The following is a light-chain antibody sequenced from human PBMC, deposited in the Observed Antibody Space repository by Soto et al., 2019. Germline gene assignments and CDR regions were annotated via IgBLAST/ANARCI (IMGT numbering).Light chain of an antibody. CDR2: GNS. CDR3: QSYDSSLSGPV. Sequence: QSVLTQPPSVSGAPGQRVTISCTGSSSNIGAGYDVHWYQQLPGTAPKLLIHGNSNRPSGVPDRFSGSKSGTSASLAITGLQAEDEADYYCQSYDSSLSGPVFGGGTKVTVL. V-gene: IGLV1-40*01. J-gene: IGLJ2*01. CDR1: SSNIGAGYD.